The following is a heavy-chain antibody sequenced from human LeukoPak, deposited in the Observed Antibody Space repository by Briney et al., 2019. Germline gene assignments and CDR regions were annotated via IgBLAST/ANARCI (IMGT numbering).Heavy chain of an antibody. CDR3: ARDGDYYGSGSYYQGAFDI. J-gene: IGHJ3*02. V-gene: IGHV3-21*01. CDR2: ISSSSSYL. CDR1: GFTFSSYS. D-gene: IGHD3-10*01. Sequence: GSLXLSCAASGFTFSSYSMNWVRQAPGKGLEWVSSISSSSSYLYYSDSVKGRLTISRDNAKNSLYLQMNSLRAEDTAVYYCARDGDYYGSGSYYQGAFDIWGQGTMVTVSS.